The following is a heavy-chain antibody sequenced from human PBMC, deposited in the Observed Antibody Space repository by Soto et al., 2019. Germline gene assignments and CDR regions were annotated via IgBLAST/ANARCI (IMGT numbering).Heavy chain of an antibody. J-gene: IGHJ4*02. V-gene: IGHV4-30-4*01. CDR1: GGSISSGDYY. CDR2: IYYSGST. CDR3: ARMSRLPKSQPIFDY. D-gene: IGHD5-12*01. Sequence: SETLSLTCTVSGGSISSGDYYWSWIRQPPGKGLEWIGYIYYSGSTYYNPSLKSRVTISVDTSKNQFSLKLSSVTAADTAVYYCARMSRLPKSQPIFDYWGQGTLVTVSS.